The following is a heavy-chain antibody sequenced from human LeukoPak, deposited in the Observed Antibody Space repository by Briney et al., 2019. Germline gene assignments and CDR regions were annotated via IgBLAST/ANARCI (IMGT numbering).Heavy chain of an antibody. J-gene: IGHJ4*02. CDR3: ARGYSSSFILLDY. CDR1: GYSISSGYY. CDR2: ISSSSSYI. Sequence: PSETLSLTCTVSGYSISSGYYWGWVRQAPGKGLEWVSSISSSSSYIYYADSVKGRFTISRDNAKNSLYLQMNSLRAEDTAVYYCARGYSSSFILLDYWGQGTLVTVSS. D-gene: IGHD6-13*01. V-gene: IGHV3-21*01.